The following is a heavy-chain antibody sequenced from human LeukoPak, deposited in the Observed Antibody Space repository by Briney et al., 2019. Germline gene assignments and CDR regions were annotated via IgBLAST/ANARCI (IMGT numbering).Heavy chain of an antibody. CDR3: ARGGYPRYFDY. D-gene: IGHD3-10*01. CDR2: IYHSGST. V-gene: IGHV4-30-2*01. J-gene: IGHJ4*02. Sequence: SQTLSLTCAVSGGSISRGGYSWSWIRQPPGKGREWIGYIYHSGSTYYNPVHKSRVTISVDRSKNQFSLKLSSVSAADTAVYYCARGGYPRYFDYWGQGTLVTVSS. CDR1: GGSISRGGYS.